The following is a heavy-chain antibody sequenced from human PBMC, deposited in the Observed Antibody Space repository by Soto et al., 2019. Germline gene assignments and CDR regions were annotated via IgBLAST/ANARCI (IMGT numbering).Heavy chain of an antibody. J-gene: IGHJ5*02. Sequence: QVQLQESGPGLVKPSGTLSLTCAVSGGSISSSNWWSWVRQPPGKGLEWIGEIYHSGSTNYNPSLKRRVTISVDKSKNPFSLKLSSVTAADTAVYYCARVKITMVRGVPLGFDPWGQGTLVTVSS. CDR1: GGSISSSNW. CDR3: ARVKITMVRGVPLGFDP. D-gene: IGHD3-10*01. V-gene: IGHV4-4*02. CDR2: IYHSGST.